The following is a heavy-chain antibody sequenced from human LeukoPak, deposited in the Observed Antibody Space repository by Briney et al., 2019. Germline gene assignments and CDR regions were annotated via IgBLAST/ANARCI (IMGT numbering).Heavy chain of an antibody. D-gene: IGHD6-19*01. V-gene: IGHV3-9*03. CDR2: ISWNSGSI. J-gene: IGHJ4*02. Sequence: PGGSLRLSCEASGFTFDDYAMHWVRQAPGKGLEWVSGISWNSGSIGYADSVKGRFTISRDNAKNSLYLQMNSLRAEDMALYYCARSYSSGWYGYFDYWGQGTLVTVSS. CDR1: GFTFDDYA. CDR3: ARSYSSGWYGYFDY.